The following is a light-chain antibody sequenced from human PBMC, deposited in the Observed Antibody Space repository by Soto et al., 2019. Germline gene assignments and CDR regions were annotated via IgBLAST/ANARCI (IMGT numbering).Light chain of an antibody. V-gene: IGKV3-15*01. Sequence: EIVMTQSPATLSVSPGERATLSCRASQSVSSNLAWYQQKPGQAPRLLIYGASTRATGIPARFSGSGSGTEFTLAISSLQSEDFAVYCCQPYNNWPTLPYTFGQGTKLEIK. CDR3: QPYNNWPTLPYT. CDR2: GAS. CDR1: QSVSSN. J-gene: IGKJ2*01.